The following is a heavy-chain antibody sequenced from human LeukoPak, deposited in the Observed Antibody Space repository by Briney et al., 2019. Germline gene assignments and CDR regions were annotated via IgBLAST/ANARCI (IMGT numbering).Heavy chain of an antibody. CDR1: GGSIRSYY. V-gene: IGHV4-59*01. CDR3: ARGTEEFGELLKV. J-gene: IGHJ4*02. CDR2: IYSTGST. Sequence: SETLSLTCTVSGGSIRSYYWSWIRQPPGKTLEWIGYIYSTGSTNYNPSLMSRVTFSLDKSKNQFSLKLSSVTAAHTAVYYCARGTEEFGELLKVWGQGTLVTVSS. D-gene: IGHD3-10*01.